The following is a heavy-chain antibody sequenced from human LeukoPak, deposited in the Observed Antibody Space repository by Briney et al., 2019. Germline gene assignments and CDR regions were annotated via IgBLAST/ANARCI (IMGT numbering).Heavy chain of an antibody. Sequence: GGSLRLSCAASGFTFSSYWMSWVRQAPGKGLEWVANIKQDGSEKYYVDSVKGRFTISRDNAKNSLYLQMNSLRAEDTAVYDCARDVSIWFREHDAFDIWGQGTMVTVSS. CDR1: GFTFSSYW. D-gene: IGHD3-10*01. CDR2: IKQDGSEK. J-gene: IGHJ3*02. CDR3: ARDVSIWFREHDAFDI. V-gene: IGHV3-7*01.